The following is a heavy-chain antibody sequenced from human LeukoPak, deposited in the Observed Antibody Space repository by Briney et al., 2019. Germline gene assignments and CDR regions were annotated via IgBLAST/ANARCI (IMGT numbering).Heavy chain of an antibody. CDR3: ARGPGRSSFDY. CDR2: ISSSSSYK. Sequence: PGGSLRLSCAASGFTFSSYSMNWVRQAPGKGLEWVSSISSSSSYKYYGDSVKGRFTISRDNAKNSLYLQMNGLRAEDTAVYYCARGPGRSSFDYWGQGALVTVSS. CDR1: GFTFSSYS. V-gene: IGHV3-21*01. D-gene: IGHD6-13*01. J-gene: IGHJ4*02.